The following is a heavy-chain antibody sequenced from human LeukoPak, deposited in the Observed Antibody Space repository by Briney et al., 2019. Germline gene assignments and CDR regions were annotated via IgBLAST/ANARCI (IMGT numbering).Heavy chain of an antibody. Sequence: SETLSLTCTVSDGSISNYYLNWIRQPAGKGLEWIGRIYTSGTTNYNPSLKTRVTISLDKSKNQFSLKLSSVSAADTAVYYCARSLKMTYSWLDPWGQGAQVTVSS. V-gene: IGHV4-4*07. CDR3: ARSLKMTYSWLDP. CDR2: IYTSGTT. D-gene: IGHD4-11*01. J-gene: IGHJ5*02. CDR1: DGSISNYY.